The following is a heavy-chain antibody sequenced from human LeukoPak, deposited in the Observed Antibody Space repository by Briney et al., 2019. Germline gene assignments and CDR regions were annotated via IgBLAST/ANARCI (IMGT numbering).Heavy chain of an antibody. Sequence: SETLSLTCIVSGDSVSSGSNYWSWIRQSPGKGLEWIGYIYYTGSTNYNPSLKSRVTISVDTSKNQFSLNLSSVTAADTAVYYCAREYYGVLTDYRGVSYYYYYSDVWGKGNTVTVSS. V-gene: IGHV4-61*01. D-gene: IGHD3-9*01. J-gene: IGHJ6*03. CDR2: IYYTGST. CDR3: AREYYGVLTDYRGVSYYYYYSDV. CDR1: GDSVSSGSNY.